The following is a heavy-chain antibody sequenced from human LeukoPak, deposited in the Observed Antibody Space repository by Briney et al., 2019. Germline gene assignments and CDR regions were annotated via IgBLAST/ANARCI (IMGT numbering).Heavy chain of an antibody. Sequence: GGSLRLSCAASGFTFSSYAMSWVRQAPGKGLEWVSTISNSDGSTYYADSVKGRFSISRDNAKNSLYLQMNSLRAEDTAVYYCARAETEYSSSWYVPPFDYYYYYMDVWGKGTTVTVSS. CDR2: ISNSDGST. CDR1: GFTFSSYA. CDR3: ARAETEYSSSWYVPPFDYYYYYMDV. J-gene: IGHJ6*03. D-gene: IGHD6-13*01. V-gene: IGHV3-23*01.